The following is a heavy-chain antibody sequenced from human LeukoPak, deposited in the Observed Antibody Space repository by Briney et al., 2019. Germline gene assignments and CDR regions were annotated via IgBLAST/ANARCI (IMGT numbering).Heavy chain of an antibody. CDR3: TTKGYCSSTSCYGDYMDV. Sequence: GGSLRLSCAASGFTFSGYSMNWVRQAPGKGLEWVGRIKSKTDGGTTDYAAPVKGRFTISRDDSKNTLYLQMNSLKTEDTAVYYCTTKGYCSSTSCYGDYMDVWGKGTTVTISS. D-gene: IGHD2-2*01. V-gene: IGHV3-15*01. CDR2: IKSKTDGGTT. CDR1: GFTFSGYS. J-gene: IGHJ6*03.